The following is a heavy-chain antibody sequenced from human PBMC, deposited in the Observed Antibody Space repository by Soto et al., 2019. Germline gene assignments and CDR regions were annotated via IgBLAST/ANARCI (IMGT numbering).Heavy chain of an antibody. Sequence: EVQLLESGGGLIQPGGSLILSCTASGFTFTNYAMSWVRQPPGRGLEWVSDISNSGGNPYHADSVKGRFAISRDNSKNALSLQMNSLRAEDTAVYYCAKHNSGINSAFDIWGQGKMVTVSS. CDR2: ISNSGGNP. V-gene: IGHV3-23*01. CDR3: AKHNSGINSAFDI. CDR1: GFTFTNYA. J-gene: IGHJ3*02. D-gene: IGHD1-26*01.